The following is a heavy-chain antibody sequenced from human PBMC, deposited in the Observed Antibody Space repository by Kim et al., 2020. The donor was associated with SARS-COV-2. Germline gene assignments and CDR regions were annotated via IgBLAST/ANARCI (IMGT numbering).Heavy chain of an antibody. V-gene: IGHV4-59*13. J-gene: IGHJ6*02. Sequence: SETLSLTCTVSGGSISSYYWSWIRQPPGKGLEWIGYIYYSGSTNYNPSLKSRVTISVDTSKNQFSLKLSSVTAADTAVYYCARVKTWFGEESHYYGMDVWGQGTTVTVSS. CDR1: GGSISSYY. D-gene: IGHD3-10*01. CDR2: IYYSGST. CDR3: ARVKTWFGEESHYYGMDV.